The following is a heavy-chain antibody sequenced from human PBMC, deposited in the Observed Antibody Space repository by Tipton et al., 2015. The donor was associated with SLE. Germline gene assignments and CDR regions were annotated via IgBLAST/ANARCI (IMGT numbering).Heavy chain of an antibody. V-gene: IGHV3-23*01. CDR2: ISGSGGST. CDR3: AKGEVEAVAGRVDY. D-gene: IGHD6-19*01. CDR1: GFTFSSYA. Sequence: SLRLSCAASGFTFSSYAMSWVRQAPGKGLEWVSAISGSGGSTYYADSVKGRFTISRDNSKNTLYLQMNSLRAEDTAVYYCAKGEVEAVAGRVDYWGQGTLVPVSS. J-gene: IGHJ4*02.